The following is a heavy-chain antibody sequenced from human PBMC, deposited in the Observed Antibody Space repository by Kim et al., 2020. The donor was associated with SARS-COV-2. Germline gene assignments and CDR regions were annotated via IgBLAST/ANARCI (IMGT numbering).Heavy chain of an antibody. Sequence: GGSLRLSCAASGFKFDDYPMHWVRQPPRKGLQWVALISTDGGTTSYADSVKGRFTISRDNNKKSLYLQMNSLTTEDTALYYCVKDFLFGGQGTLVTVSS. J-gene: IGHJ4*02. D-gene: IGHD3-3*01. CDR1: GFKFDDYP. V-gene: IGHV3-43*01. CDR3: VKDFLF. CDR2: ISTDGGTT.